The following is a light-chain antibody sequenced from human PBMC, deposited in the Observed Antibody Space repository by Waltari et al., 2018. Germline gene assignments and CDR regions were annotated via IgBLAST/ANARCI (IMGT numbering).Light chain of an antibody. V-gene: IGLV2-8*01. Sequence: QSALTQPPSASGSPGQSVTISCTGTSSDVGGYTYVPWYPQPPGKPPKFMIYEVSKRPSGVPDRFSGSKSGNTASLTVSGLQAEDEADYYCSSYAGSNNLGVFGTGTKVTVL. CDR3: SSYAGSNNLGV. CDR2: EVS. J-gene: IGLJ1*01. CDR1: SSDVGGYTY.